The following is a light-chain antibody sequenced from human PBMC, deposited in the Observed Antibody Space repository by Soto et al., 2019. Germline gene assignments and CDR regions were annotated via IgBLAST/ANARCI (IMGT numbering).Light chain of an antibody. Sequence: QSALTQPASVSDSPGQSITISCTGTSSDFGGSNFVSWYQQHPGKPPKLIIYDVANRPSGVSNRFSGSKSGSTASLIISRLQTEDEADYYCVSYTSSTTYVFGTGTQMTVL. CDR3: VSYTSSTTYV. CDR2: DVA. V-gene: IGLV2-14*03. J-gene: IGLJ1*01. CDR1: SSDFGGSNF.